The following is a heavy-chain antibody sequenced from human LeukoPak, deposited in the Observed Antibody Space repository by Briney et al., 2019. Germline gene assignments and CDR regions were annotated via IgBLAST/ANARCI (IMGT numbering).Heavy chain of an antibody. V-gene: IGHV3-30*02. CDR1: GFTFSSYG. CDR2: IRYDGSNK. CDR3: AKDNKAGATDWYFDL. D-gene: IGHD1-26*01. Sequence: GGSLRLSCAASGFTFSSYGMHWVRQAPGKGLEWVAFIRYDGSNKYYADSVKGRFTISRDNSKNTLYLQMNNLRAEDTAVYYCAKDNKAGATDWYFDLWGRGTLVTVSS. J-gene: IGHJ2*01.